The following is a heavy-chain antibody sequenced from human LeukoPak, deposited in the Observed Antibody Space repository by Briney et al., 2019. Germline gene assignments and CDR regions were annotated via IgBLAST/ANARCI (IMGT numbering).Heavy chain of an antibody. Sequence: GGSLRLSCAASGFTFSNYAMHWVRQAPGKGLEWLAFIRYDGSNKYYADSVKGRFTISRDNSKNTLYLQMSSLRSEDTAVYYCARDGIGDRPGIAAAGLDYWGQGTLVTVSS. CDR2: IRYDGSNK. J-gene: IGHJ4*02. CDR1: GFTFSNYA. V-gene: IGHV3-30*02. CDR3: ARDGIGDRPGIAAAGLDY. D-gene: IGHD6-13*01.